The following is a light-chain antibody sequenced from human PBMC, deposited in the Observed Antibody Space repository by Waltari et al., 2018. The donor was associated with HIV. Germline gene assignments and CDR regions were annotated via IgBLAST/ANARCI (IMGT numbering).Light chain of an antibody. CDR3: CAFTADRTCI. V-gene: IGLV2-11*01. J-gene: IGLJ2*01. CDR1: PSDLANDKC. CDR2: NIN. Sequence: QSALTQPRSVSASPGQSVTISCRGIPSDLANDKCVSWFQHQPGPAPKLIIYNINVRPSGVPDRFSGSKSGNTASLTISGLRTEDEADYFCCAFTADRTCIFAGGTNLTVL.